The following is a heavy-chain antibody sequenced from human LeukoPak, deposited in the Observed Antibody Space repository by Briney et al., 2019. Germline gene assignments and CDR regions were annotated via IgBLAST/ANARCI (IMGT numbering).Heavy chain of an antibody. CDR1: GFTFSNSW. Sequence: TGGSLRLSCAASGFTFSNSWMSWVRQAPGKGLEWVANIKPDGSDIYYVDSVKGRFTVSRDSAKNSLYLQMNSLRADDTAVYYCATGNHYDYWGRGTLVTVSS. V-gene: IGHV3-7*01. J-gene: IGHJ4*02. CDR3: ATGNHYDY. CDR2: IKPDGSDI. D-gene: IGHD1-14*01.